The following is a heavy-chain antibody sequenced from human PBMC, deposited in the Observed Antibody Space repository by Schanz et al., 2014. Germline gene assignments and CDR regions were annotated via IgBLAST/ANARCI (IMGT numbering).Heavy chain of an antibody. D-gene: IGHD3-16*02. J-gene: IGHJ4*02. CDR1: GYTFTSYG. V-gene: IGHV1-18*01. CDR2: ISVYNHNK. CDR3: ARDRRVFDRDDLYYFDS. Sequence: QVQLVQSGAEVKKPGASVRVSCKASGYTFTSYGISWVRQAPGQGLEWMGWISVYNHNKEYDQKFQGRVTMTTDTSTSTAYMALTDLRSDDTAVYYCARDRRVFDRDDLYYFDSWGQGTLVTVSS.